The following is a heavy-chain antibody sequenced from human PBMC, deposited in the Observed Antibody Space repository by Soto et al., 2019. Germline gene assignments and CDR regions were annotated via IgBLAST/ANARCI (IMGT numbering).Heavy chain of an antibody. J-gene: IGHJ4*02. CDR3: TREAGY. CDR2: MYNDGRT. V-gene: IGHV4-31*03. Sequence: QVRLQESGPGLVKPSQTLSLTCTVSGGSVSSGGFYWNWIRQHPGKGLEWTGYMYNDGRTEYNPSLKSRVSIPVDTPKNQFSLTVMSVTVADTAVYYCTREAGYWGQGILVTVSS. D-gene: IGHD6-25*01. CDR1: GGSVSSGGFY.